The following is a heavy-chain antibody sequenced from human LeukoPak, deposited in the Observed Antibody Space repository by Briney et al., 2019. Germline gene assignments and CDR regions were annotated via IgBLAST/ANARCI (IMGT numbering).Heavy chain of an antibody. CDR1: GGSFSGYY. V-gene: IGHV4-34*01. D-gene: IGHD1-1*01. CDR3: ARGPRTQYYGMDV. Sequence: SETLSLTCAVYGGSFSGYYWSWIRQSPGKGLEWIGEINHSGSTNYNPSLKSRVTISVDTSKNQFSLKLSSVTAADTAVYYCARGPRTQYYGMDVWGKGTTVTVSS. CDR2: INHSGST. J-gene: IGHJ6*04.